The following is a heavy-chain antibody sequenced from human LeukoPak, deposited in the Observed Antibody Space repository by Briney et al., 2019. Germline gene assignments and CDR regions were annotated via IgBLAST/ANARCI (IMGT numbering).Heavy chain of an antibody. CDR1: GFMFANSA. Sequence: GGSLRLSCAASGFMFANSAMAWVRQAPGKGLEWVSAIGGDGHGRDYADSVKGRFTISRDNSKSTLYLQMNSLRAGDTALYYCSKRVGGTPDNWGLGTLVTVSS. CDR3: SKRVGGTPDN. D-gene: IGHD1-14*01. V-gene: IGHV3-23*01. CDR2: IGGDGHGR. J-gene: IGHJ4*02.